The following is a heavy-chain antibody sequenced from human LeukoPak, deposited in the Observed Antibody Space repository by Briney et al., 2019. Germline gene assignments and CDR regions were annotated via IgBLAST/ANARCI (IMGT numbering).Heavy chain of an antibody. D-gene: IGHD2-2*01. V-gene: IGHV3-73*01. Sequence: GGSLRLSCAASGFTFSGSAMHWVRQASGKGLEWVGRIRSKANSYATAYAASVKGRFTISRDDSKNTAYLQINSLKTEDTAVYYCTSGVVVPAALEPYYYYYMDVWGKGTTVTVSS. CDR2: IRSKANSYAT. CDR3: TSGVVVPAALEPYYYYYMDV. CDR1: GFTFSGSA. J-gene: IGHJ6*03.